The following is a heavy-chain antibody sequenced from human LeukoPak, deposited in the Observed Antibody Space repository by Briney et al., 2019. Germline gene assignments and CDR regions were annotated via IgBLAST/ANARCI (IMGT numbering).Heavy chain of an antibody. CDR1: GGTFSSYA. J-gene: IGHJ4*02. D-gene: IGHD3-9*01. CDR3: ARAHFDWLLYFDY. CDR2: IIPIFGTA. Sequence: SVKVSCKASGGTFSSYAISWAGQAPGQGLEGMGRIIPIFGTANYAQKFQGRVTITTNESTNTANTELSSLRSEDTAVYYCARAHFDWLLYFDYWGQGTLVTVSS. V-gene: IGHV1-69*05.